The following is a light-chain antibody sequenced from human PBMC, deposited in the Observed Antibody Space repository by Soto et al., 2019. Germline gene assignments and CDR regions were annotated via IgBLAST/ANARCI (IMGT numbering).Light chain of an antibody. CDR3: QQYNNWPRT. V-gene: IGKV1-16*01. Sequence: DIQMTESQATLYASLCDRVTITCRASQDISNFLVWFQQRPGKVPKRLMYSANRLESGVPSRFSGSGSGTEFTLTISSLQSEDFAVYYRQQYNNWPRTFGQGTKVDNK. CDR2: SAN. J-gene: IGKJ1*01. CDR1: QDISNF.